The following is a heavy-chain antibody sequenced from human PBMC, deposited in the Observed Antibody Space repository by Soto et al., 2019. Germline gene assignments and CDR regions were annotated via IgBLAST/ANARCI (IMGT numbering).Heavy chain of an antibody. J-gene: IGHJ6*03. CDR2: ISYDGSNK. Sequence: GGSLRLSCAASGFTFSSYGMHWVRQAPGKGLEWVAVISYDGSNKYYADSVKGRFTISRDNSKNTLYLQMNSLRAEDTAVYYCAKGGITMVRGVIKLYYYYMDVWGKGTTVTVSS. D-gene: IGHD3-10*01. CDR1: GFTFSSYG. V-gene: IGHV3-30*18. CDR3: AKGGITMVRGVIKLYYYYMDV.